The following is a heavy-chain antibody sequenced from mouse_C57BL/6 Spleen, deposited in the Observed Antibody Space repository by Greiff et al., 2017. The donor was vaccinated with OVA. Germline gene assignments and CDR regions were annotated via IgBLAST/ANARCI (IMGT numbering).Heavy chain of an antibody. D-gene: IGHD2-14*01. V-gene: IGHV5-9-1*02. Sequence: DVMLVESGEGLVKPGGSLKLSCAASGFTFSSYAMSWVRQTPEKRLAWVAYISSGGDYIYYADTVKGRFTISRDTARNTLYLQMSSLKSEDTAMEYCTRGYDEFLYWYFDVWGTGTTVTGSS. CDR1: GFTFSSYA. CDR2: ISSGGDYI. J-gene: IGHJ1*03. CDR3: TRGYDEFLYWYFDV.